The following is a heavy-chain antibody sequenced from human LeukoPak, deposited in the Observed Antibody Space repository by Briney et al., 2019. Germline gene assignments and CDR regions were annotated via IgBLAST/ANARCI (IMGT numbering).Heavy chain of an antibody. CDR2: ISGSGDST. Sequence: AGSLRLSCAASGFTSSSYAMSWVRQPPGKGLECVSAISGSGDSTYYAGSVKGRLTISRDHPKDSAWLQMNRLRADDTGMYYCARDEKPDGMWSIDYWGQGTLFSVSS. D-gene: IGHD1-14*01. CDR1: GFTSSSYA. CDR3: ARDEKPDGMWSIDY. J-gene: IGHJ4*02. V-gene: IGHV3-23*01.